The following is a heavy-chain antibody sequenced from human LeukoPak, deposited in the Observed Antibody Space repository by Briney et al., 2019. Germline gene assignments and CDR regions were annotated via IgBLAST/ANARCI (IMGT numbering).Heavy chain of an antibody. CDR1: GFTFSRSW. CDR2: INPDGDGM. CDR3: AAWTDRGYSH. Sequence: GGSLRLSCTASGFTFSRSWMNWIRQAPGKGLEWVANINPDGDGMRFVDSVKGRFTMSSDNAQSSLHLQMNSLRVEDTAFYYCAAWTDRGYSHWGQGVLVTVSS. D-gene: IGHD5-12*01. J-gene: IGHJ4*02. V-gene: IGHV3-7*01.